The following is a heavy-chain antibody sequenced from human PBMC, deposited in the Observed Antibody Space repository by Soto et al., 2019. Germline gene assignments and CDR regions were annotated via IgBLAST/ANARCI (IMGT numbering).Heavy chain of an antibody. CDR1: GGSFKSGSYS. J-gene: IGHJ4*02. CDR3: ARDFAYFDS. Sequence: QVQLQESGPGLLKTSESLSLTCTVSGGSFKSGSYSWSWIRQPPWKGLEWIGNVYHTGRTSYNPSLKSRVSISMDTSKHQFSMNLDSVTAADTAVYFCARDFAYFDSWGQGTLVTFYS. CDR2: VYHTGRT. D-gene: IGHD3-3*01. V-gene: IGHV4-61*01.